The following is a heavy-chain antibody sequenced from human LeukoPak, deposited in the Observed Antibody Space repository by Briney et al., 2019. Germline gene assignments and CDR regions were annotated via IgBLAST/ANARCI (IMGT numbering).Heavy chain of an antibody. CDR2: IFHGGNT. D-gene: IGHD3-22*01. J-gene: IGHJ4*02. V-gene: IGHV4-38-2*01. Sequence: SETLSLTCAVSGYSISSGYYWGWIRQPPGKGLEWIGSIFHGGNTYYSPSLKSRVTISMDTSMNQFSLKVTSVTAADTAVYYCARQDRTLYNDSSGLYFDYWGQGTLVAVSS. CDR1: GYSISSGYY. CDR3: ARQDRTLYNDSSGLYFDY.